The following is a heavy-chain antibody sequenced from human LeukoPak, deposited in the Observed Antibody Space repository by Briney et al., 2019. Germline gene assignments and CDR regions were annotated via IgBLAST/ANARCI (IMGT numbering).Heavy chain of an antibody. CDR3: ATMVRGVIDY. Sequence: GSLRLSCAASGFTFSDYYMSWIRQPAGKGLEWIGRIYTSGSTNYNPSLKSRVTMSVDTSKNQFSLKLSSVTAADTAVYYCATMVRGVIDYWGQGTLITVSS. CDR2: IYTSGST. V-gene: IGHV4-4*07. CDR1: GFTFSDYY. J-gene: IGHJ4*02. D-gene: IGHD3-10*01.